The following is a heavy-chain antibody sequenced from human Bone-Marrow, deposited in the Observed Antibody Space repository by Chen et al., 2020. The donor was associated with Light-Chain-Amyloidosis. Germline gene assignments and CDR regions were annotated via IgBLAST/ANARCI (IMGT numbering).Heavy chain of an antibody. Sequence: QVQLVQSGAEVKKPGASVKVSCKSSGYTFTSYGICWVRQAPVQGLEWMGWISAYNGNTNYAQKLQGRVTMTTDTSTSTAYMELRSLRSDDTAVYYCARAQRSIAAGDYYGMDVWGQGTTVTVSS. CDR1: GYTFTSYG. D-gene: IGHD6-6*01. CDR2: ISAYNGNT. CDR3: ARAQRSIAAGDYYGMDV. V-gene: IGHV1-18*04. J-gene: IGHJ6*02.